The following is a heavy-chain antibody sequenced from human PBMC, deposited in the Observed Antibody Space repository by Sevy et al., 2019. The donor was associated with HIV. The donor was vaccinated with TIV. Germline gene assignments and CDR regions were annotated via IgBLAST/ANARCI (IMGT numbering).Heavy chain of an antibody. CDR3: ARGLRFLEWLYDY. CDR1: GFTFSSYS. D-gene: IGHD3-3*01. J-gene: IGHJ4*02. Sequence: GGSLRLSCAASGFTFSSYSMNWVRQAPGKGLEWVSSISSSSSYIYYADSVKGRFTISRDNAKNSLYLQMNSLRAEDTAVYYCARGLRFLEWLYDYWGQGTLVTVSS. CDR2: ISSSSSYI. V-gene: IGHV3-21*01.